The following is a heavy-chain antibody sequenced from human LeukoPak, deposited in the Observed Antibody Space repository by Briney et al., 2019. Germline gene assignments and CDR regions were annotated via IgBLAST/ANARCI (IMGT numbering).Heavy chain of an antibody. Sequence: ASVKVSCKASGYTFTGYYMHWVRQAPGQGLEWMGWINPNSGVTYYAQQFQGRVSMTRDTSISTAYMEVSRLRSDDSALYYCARLSTPNLYYFDYWGQGTLVTVSS. CDR2: INPNSGVT. CDR1: GYTFTGYY. D-gene: IGHD3-16*02. V-gene: IGHV1-2*02. J-gene: IGHJ4*02. CDR3: ARLSTPNLYYFDY.